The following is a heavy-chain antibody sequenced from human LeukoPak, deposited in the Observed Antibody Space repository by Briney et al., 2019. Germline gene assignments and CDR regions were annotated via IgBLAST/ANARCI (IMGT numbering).Heavy chain of an antibody. D-gene: IGHD4-17*01. CDR2: FYASGTT. J-gene: IGHJ4*02. V-gene: IGHV4-4*07. Sequence: SETLSLTCTVSGGSIVSHYWNWIRQPAGRGLEWIGRFYASGTTNTSPSLKSRVTMSVDTSKNQFSLNLISLTAADTAVYFCTREENYGDHPRTVILDSWGQGVLVTVSS. CDR3: TREENYGDHPRTVILDS. CDR1: GGSIVSHY.